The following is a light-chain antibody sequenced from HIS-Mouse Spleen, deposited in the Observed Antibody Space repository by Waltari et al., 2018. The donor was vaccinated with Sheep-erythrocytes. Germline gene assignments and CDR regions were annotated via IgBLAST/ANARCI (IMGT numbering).Light chain of an antibody. J-gene: IGLJ1*01. CDR3: QAWDSSTYV. V-gene: IGLV3-1*01. CDR2: QDS. Sequence: SYELTQPPSVSVSPGQTASITCSGDKLGDKYACWYQQKPGQSPVLGIVQDSKAPSGIPERFSGSNSGNAATLTLSGTQAMGEADYYCQAWDSSTYVFGTGTKVTVL. CDR1: KLGDKY.